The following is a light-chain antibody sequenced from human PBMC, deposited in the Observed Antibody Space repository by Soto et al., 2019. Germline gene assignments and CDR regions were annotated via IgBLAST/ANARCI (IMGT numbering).Light chain of an antibody. CDR1: SSDVGSYNL. Sequence: QSALTQPASVSGSPGQSITISCTGTSSDVGSYNLVSWYQQHPGKAPKLMIYEGSKRPSGVSNRFSGSKSGNTASLTISGRQAEDEADYYCCSYAGSVVFGGVTKVTVL. CDR2: EGS. CDR3: CSYAGSVV. V-gene: IGLV2-23*01. J-gene: IGLJ2*01.